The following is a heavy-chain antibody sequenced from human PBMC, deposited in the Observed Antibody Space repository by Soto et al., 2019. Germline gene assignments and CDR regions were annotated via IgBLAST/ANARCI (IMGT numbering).Heavy chain of an antibody. CDR1: GYAFTTYG. V-gene: IGHV1-18*01. J-gene: IGHJ4*02. D-gene: IGHD1-1*01. Sequence: QVHLVQSGAEVKKPGASVKVSCQASGYAFTTYGITWVRQAPGQGLEWMGWISAHNGNTNYAQNRQSRVNVTRDTSTSTGYMELRCLRSDDTAVYYCASGGYGDYWGQGALVTVSS. CDR3: ASGGYGDY. CDR2: ISAHNGNT.